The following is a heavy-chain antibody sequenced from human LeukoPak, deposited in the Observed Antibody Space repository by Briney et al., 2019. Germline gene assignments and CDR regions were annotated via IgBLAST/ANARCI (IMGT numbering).Heavy chain of an antibody. CDR3: ARAGSSGSYHFDY. V-gene: IGHV3-21*01. Sequence: PGGSLRLSCAASGFTFSSYSMNWVRQAPGKGLEWVSSISSSSSYIYYAESVKGRFTISRGNAKNSLYLQMNSLRAEDTAVYYCARAGSSGSYHFDYWGQGTQVTVSS. D-gene: IGHD1-26*01. CDR1: GFTFSSYS. J-gene: IGHJ4*02. CDR2: ISSSSSYI.